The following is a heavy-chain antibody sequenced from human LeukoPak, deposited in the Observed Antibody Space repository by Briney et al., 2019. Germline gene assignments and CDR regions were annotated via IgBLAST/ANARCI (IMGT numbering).Heavy chain of an antibody. CDR3: AREAAAAGTNDAFDI. Sequence: GGSLRLSCAASGFTVSSNYMSWVRQAPGKGLEWVSVIYSGGSTHYADSVKGRFTISRDNSKNTLYLQMNSLRAEDTAVYYCAREAAAAGTNDAFDIWGQGTMVTVSS. J-gene: IGHJ3*02. CDR2: IYSGGST. CDR1: GFTVSSNY. V-gene: IGHV3-66*01. D-gene: IGHD6-13*01.